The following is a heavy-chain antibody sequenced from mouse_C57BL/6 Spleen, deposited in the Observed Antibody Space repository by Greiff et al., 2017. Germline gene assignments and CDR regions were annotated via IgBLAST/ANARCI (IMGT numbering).Heavy chain of an antibody. CDR3: ARGIYYDYDEAWFAY. Sequence: EVQLQQSGPELVKPGASVKMSCKASGYTFTDYNMHWVKQSHGKSLEWIGYINPNNGGTSYNQKFKGKATLTVNKSSSTAYMELRSLTSEDSAVYYCARGIYYDYDEAWFAYWGQGTLVTVSA. D-gene: IGHD2-4*01. CDR2: INPNNGGT. V-gene: IGHV1-22*01. CDR1: GYTFTDYN. J-gene: IGHJ3*01.